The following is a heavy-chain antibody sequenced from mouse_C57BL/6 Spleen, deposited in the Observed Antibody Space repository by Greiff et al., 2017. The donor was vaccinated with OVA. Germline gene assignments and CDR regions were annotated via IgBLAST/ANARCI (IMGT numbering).Heavy chain of an antibody. D-gene: IGHD1-1*01. J-gene: IGHJ4*01. CDR2: IWSDGST. V-gene: IGHV2-6-1*01. Sequence: VHLVESGPGLVAPSQSLSITCTVSGFSLTSYGVHWVRQPPGKGLEWLVVIWSDGSTTYNSALKSRLSISKDNSKSQVFLKMNSLQTDDTAMYYCARHGHYGSSYDAMDYWGQGTSVTVSS. CDR1: GFSLTSYG. CDR3: ARHGHYGSSYDAMDY.